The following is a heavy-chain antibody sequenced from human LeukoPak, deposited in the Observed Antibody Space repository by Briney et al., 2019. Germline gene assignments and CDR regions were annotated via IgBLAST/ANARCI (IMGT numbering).Heavy chain of an antibody. CDR1: GFTFSSYA. CDR2: ISGSGGST. J-gene: IGHJ4*02. D-gene: IGHD1-7*01. CDR3: AKDLRYNWNYLFDY. V-gene: IGHV3-23*01. Sequence: PGGSLRLSCAASGFTFSSYAMSWVRQAPGKGLEWVSAISGSGGSTYYADSVKGRFTISRDNSKNTLYLQMNSLRAKDTAVYYCAKDLRYNWNYLFDYWGQGTLVTVSS.